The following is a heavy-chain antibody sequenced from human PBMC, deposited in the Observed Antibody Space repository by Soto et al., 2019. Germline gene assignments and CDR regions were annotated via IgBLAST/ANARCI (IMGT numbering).Heavy chain of an antibody. J-gene: IGHJ5*02. CDR2: IYNSGST. Sequence: SVTISLARIICSASTGSYSRISIRQPPGKGLEWTGYIYNSGSTNYNPSLKSRVTISVDMSKNQFSLKLNSVTAADTAVYYCARLGAYHQSLDPRC. V-gene: IGHV4-59*08. D-gene: IGHD2-21*01. CDR1: SASTGSYS. CDR3: ARLGAYHQSLDP.